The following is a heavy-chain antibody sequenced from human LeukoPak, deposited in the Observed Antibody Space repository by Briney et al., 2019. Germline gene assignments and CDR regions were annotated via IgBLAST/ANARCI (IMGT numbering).Heavy chain of an antibody. J-gene: IGHJ4*02. Sequence: SETLSLTCTVSGGSISSYYWSWVRQPAGKGLEWIGRIYASGNTNYNPSLKGRVTMTIETSKNRFSLNLSSVTAADTAVYYCARGRGSSWYYFDSWGQGTLVTISS. CDR1: GGSISSYY. D-gene: IGHD6-13*01. CDR3: ARGRGSSWYYFDS. CDR2: IYASGNT. V-gene: IGHV4-4*07.